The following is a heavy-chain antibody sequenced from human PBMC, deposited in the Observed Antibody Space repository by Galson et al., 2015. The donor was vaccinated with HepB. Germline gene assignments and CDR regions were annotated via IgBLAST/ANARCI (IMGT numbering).Heavy chain of an antibody. CDR3: ATHETMIVVVPFFDY. CDR1: GFTFSSYA. Sequence: SLRLSCAASGFTFSSYAMSWVRQAPGKGLEWVSAISGSGGSTYYADSVKGRFTISRDNSKNTLYLQMNSLRAEDTAVYYCATHETMIVVVPFFDYWGQGTLVTVSS. CDR2: ISGSGGST. J-gene: IGHJ4*02. V-gene: IGHV3-23*01. D-gene: IGHD3-22*01.